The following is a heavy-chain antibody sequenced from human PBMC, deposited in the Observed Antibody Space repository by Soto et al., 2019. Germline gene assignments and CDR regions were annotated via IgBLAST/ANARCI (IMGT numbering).Heavy chain of an antibody. D-gene: IGHD2-21*02. V-gene: IGHV4-4*01. CDR1: GGTVASSHW. CDR3: AREIVTAGGNNYFNP. CDR2: VYHTGDT. Sequence: LSLTCGVSGGTVASSHWWSWVRQSPGRGLEWIGNVYHTGDTNFNPSLQSRVTFSVDKSNNQFSLRLTSVTAADTAVYFCAREIVTAGGNNYFNPWGPGTLVTVSS. J-gene: IGHJ5*02.